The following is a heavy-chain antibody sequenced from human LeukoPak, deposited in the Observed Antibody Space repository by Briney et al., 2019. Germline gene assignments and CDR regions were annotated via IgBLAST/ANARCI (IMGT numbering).Heavy chain of an antibody. CDR2: INHSGST. CDR3: ARGRYYDFWSGPIELDY. D-gene: IGHD3-3*01. Sequence: SETLSLTCTVSEDSISSYYWSWIRQSPGKGLEWIGEINHSGSTNYNPSLKSRVTISVDTSKNQFSLKLSSVTAADTAVYYCARGRYYDFWSGPIELDYWGQGTLVTVSS. V-gene: IGHV4-34*01. CDR1: EDSISSYY. J-gene: IGHJ4*02.